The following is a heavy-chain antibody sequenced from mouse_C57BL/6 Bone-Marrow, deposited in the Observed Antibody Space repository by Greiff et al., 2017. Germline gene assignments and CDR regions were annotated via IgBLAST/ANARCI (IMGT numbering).Heavy chain of an antibody. CDR2: ISNLAYSI. CDR1: GFTFSDYG. CDR3: ARAGNRAAMDY. J-gene: IGHJ4*01. Sequence: EVKLVESGGGLVQPGGSLKLSCAASGFTFSDYGMAWVRQAPRTGPEWVAFISNLAYSIYYADTVTGRFPISSEHAKNTLYLEIRRLRAEDTAMYYCARAGNRAAMDYWGQGTSVTVSS. D-gene: IGHD1-1*01. V-gene: IGHV5-15*04.